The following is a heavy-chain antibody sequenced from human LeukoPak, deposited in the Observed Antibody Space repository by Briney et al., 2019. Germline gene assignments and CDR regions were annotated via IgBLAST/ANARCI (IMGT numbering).Heavy chain of an antibody. CDR1: PGSISNYY. CDR2: IYSSGST. CDR3: ASATLTPFDY. V-gene: IGHV4-4*07. J-gene: IGHJ4*02. Sequence: SETLSLTCTVSPGSISNYYWSWIRQPAGKGLEWIGLIYSSGSTSYNPSLKSRVTMSVDTSKNQFSLKLSSVTAADTAVYYCASATLTPFDYWGQGTLVTVSS. D-gene: IGHD4-23*01.